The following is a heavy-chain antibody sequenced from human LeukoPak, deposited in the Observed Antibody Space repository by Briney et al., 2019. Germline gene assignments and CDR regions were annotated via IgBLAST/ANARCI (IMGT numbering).Heavy chain of an antibody. V-gene: IGHV1-2*06. CDR3: APMLHYGDFDY. CDR2: INPNSGGT. J-gene: IGHJ4*02. D-gene: IGHD4-17*01. Sequence: GASVKVSCKASGYTFTGYYMHWVRQAPGQGLEWMGRINPNSGGTNYAQKFQGRVTMTRDTSISTAYMELSRLRSYDTAVYYCAPMLHYGDFDYWGQGTLVTVSS. CDR1: GYTFTGYY.